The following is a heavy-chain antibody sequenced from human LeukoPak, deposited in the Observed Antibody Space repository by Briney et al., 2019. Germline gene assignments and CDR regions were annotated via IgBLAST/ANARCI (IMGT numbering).Heavy chain of an antibody. CDR3: ARDLEYYDFWSGYYYYMDV. CDR2: ITSSSTTI. D-gene: IGHD3-3*01. J-gene: IGHJ6*03. V-gene: IGHV3-48*01. Sequence: GGSLRLSCAASGFTFSSYSMNWVRQAPGKGLEWVSYITSSSTTIDYADSVKGRFTVSRDNAKNSLYLQMNSLRAEDTAVYYCARDLEYYDFWSGYYYYMDVWGKGTTVTVSS. CDR1: GFTFSSYS.